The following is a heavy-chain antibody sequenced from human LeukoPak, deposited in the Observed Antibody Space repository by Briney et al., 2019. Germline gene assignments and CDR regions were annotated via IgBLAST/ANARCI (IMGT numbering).Heavy chain of an antibody. V-gene: IGHV4-38-2*02. Sequence: SETLSLTCTVSGGSFSSHYWSWIRQPPGKGLEWIGSIYHSGSTYYNPSLKSRVTISVDTSKNQFSLKLSSVTAADTAVYYCARVLLPGIAAAGNWFDPWGQGTLVTVSS. CDR2: IYHSGST. D-gene: IGHD6-13*01. CDR3: ARVLLPGIAAAGNWFDP. CDR1: GGSFSSHY. J-gene: IGHJ5*02.